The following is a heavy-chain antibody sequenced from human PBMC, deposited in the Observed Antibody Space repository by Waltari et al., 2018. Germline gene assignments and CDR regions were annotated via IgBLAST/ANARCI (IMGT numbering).Heavy chain of an antibody. Sequence: VQLQDSGPGLVTPSETLSLPCTVPGGSIPSDYWNWVRQPPGKGLEWIAFIYYTGSTNYNPSLRSRVTISVDTSKNQFSLELRSVSAADTAMYYCARGRVVPAAVDSWGQGTLVTVSS. CDR3: ARGRVVPAAVDS. V-gene: IGHV4-59*01. J-gene: IGHJ4*02. D-gene: IGHD2-2*01. CDR1: GGSIPSDY. CDR2: IYYTGST.